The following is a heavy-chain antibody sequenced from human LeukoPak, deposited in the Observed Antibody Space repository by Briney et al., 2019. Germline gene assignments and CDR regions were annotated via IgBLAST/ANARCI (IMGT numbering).Heavy chain of an antibody. D-gene: IGHD3-9*01. CDR3: ARDLRYFDWLFVFGY. J-gene: IGHJ4*02. V-gene: IGHV1-2*02. CDR2: INPNSGGT. CDR1: GYTFTGYY. Sequence: RASVKVSCKASGYTFTGYYVHWVRQAPGQGLEWMGWINPNSGGTNYAQKFQGRVTMTRDTSISTAYMELSRLRSDDTAVYYCARDLRYFDWLFVFGYWGQGTLVTVSS.